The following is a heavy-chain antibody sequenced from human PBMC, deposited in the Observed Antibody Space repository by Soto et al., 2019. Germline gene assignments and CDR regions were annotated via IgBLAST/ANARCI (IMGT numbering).Heavy chain of an antibody. V-gene: IGHV3-30*18. D-gene: IGHD3-22*01. CDR3: AKGGDSSGTLDY. CDR1: GFTFSSYG. J-gene: IGHJ4*02. CDR2: ISYDGSNQ. Sequence: QVQLVESGGGVVQPGRSLRLSCAASGFTFSSYGMHWVRQAPGKGLEWVAVISYDGSNQYYADSVKGRFTISRDNSKNTLYLQMNSLRAEDTAVYYCAKGGDSSGTLDYWGQGTLVTVSS.